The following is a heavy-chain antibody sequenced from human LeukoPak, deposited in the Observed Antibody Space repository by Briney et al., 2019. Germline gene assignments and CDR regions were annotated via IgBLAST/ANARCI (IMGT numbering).Heavy chain of an antibody. CDR2: ISWNSGSI. J-gene: IGHJ2*01. D-gene: IGHD6-19*01. V-gene: IGHV3-9*03. CDR1: GFTFDDYA. CDR3: AKDSSSGWYLNWYFDL. Sequence: GGSLRLSCAASGFTFDDYAMHWVRQAPGKGLEWVSGISWNSGSIVYADSVKGRFTISRDNAKNSLYLQMNSLRAEDMALYYCAKDSSSGWYLNWYFDLWGRGTLVTVSS.